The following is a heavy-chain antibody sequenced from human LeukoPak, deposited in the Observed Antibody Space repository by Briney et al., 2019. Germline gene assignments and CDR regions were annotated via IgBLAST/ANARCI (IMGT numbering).Heavy chain of an antibody. CDR3: ATSQGQDGYNTY. CDR1: GDSISSGGYY. D-gene: IGHD5-24*01. CDR2: IFHSGST. V-gene: IGHV4-31*11. J-gene: IGHJ4*02. Sequence: SQTLSLTCAVSGDSISSGGYYWSWIRQHPGKGLEWIGYIFHSGSTHYNPSLKSRVTISVDTSKNQFSLKLSSVTAADTAVYYCATSQGQDGYNTYWGQGTLVTVSS.